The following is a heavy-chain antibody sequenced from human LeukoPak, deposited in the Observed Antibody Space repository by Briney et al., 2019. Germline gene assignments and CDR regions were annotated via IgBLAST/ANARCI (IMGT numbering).Heavy chain of an antibody. D-gene: IGHD2-2*01. J-gene: IGHJ4*02. CDR3: AKRLRGCSSTSCFGY. Sequence: PGGSLRLSCAASGFTFSSYGMSWVRQAPGKGLEWVSAISGSGGSTYYADSVKGRFTISRDNSKNTLYLQMNSLRAEDTAVYYCAKRLRGCSSTSCFGYWGQGTLVTVSS. CDR2: ISGSGGST. V-gene: IGHV3-23*01. CDR1: GFTFSSYG.